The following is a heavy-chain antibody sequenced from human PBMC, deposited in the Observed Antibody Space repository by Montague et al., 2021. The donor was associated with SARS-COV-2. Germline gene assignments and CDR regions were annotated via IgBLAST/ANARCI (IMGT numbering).Heavy chain of an antibody. V-gene: IGHV4-39*01. CDR1: GGSISSSSYY. J-gene: IGHJ4*02. D-gene: IGHD3-3*01. CDR2: IYYSGST. Sequence: SETLSLTCTVSGGSISSSSYYWGWIRQPPGKGLEWIGSIYYSGSTYYNPSLKSRVTISVDTSKNQFSLKLSSVTAADTAVYYCARQVGQSSIFGVVIQYYFDCWGQGTLVTVSS. CDR3: ARQVGQSSIFGVVIQYYFDC.